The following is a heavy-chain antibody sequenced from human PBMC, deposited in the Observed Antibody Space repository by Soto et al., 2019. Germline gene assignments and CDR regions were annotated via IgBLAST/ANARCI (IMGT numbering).Heavy chain of an antibody. Sequence: SVKVSCKASGGTFSSYTISWVRQAPGQGLEWMGRIIPILGIANYAQKFQGRVTITADKSTSTAYMELSSLRSEDTAVYYCAREGPPGPYCSGSSCHHRDWGQGTLVTVSS. D-gene: IGHD2-15*01. CDR1: GGTFSSYT. J-gene: IGHJ4*02. CDR2: IIPILGIA. V-gene: IGHV1-69*04. CDR3: AREGPPGPYCSGSSCHHRD.